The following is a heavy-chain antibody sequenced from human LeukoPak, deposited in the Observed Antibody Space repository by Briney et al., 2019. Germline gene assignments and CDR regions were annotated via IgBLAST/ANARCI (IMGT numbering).Heavy chain of an antibody. V-gene: IGHV1-46*01. CDR1: GYTFTSYY. D-gene: IGHD3-10*01. Sequence: ASVKVSCKSSGYTFTSYYMYWVRQAPGQGLEWMGIINPSGGSTSYAQKFQGRVTMTRDTSTSTVYTELSSLRSEDTAVYYCARDSGMVRGTVDYWGQGTLVTVSS. CDR2: INPSGGST. J-gene: IGHJ4*02. CDR3: ARDSGMVRGTVDY.